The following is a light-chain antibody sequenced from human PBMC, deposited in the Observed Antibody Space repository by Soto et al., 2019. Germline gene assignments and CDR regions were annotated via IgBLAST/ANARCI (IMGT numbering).Light chain of an antibody. CDR2: KAS. J-gene: IGKJ4*01. CDR3: QQYTSFSPVT. Sequence: DIQMTQSPSTLSASVGDRVTITCRASQSISSWLAWYQQKPGHAPKLLMYKASNLHSCVSSRFSGSGSGTEFNLTISSLQPDDFAIYYCQQYTSFSPVTFGGGTKV. V-gene: IGKV1-5*03. CDR1: QSISSW.